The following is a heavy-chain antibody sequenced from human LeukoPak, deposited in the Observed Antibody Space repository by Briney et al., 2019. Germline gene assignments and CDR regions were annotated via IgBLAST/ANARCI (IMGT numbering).Heavy chain of an antibody. Sequence: GGSLRLSCAASGFSVNNKYMTWVRQTPAKGLEWVSVIYSGGGTYYADFVKGRFTISRDDSKNSLYLQMYSLRVEDTAVYYCARDPSGSSSWVRFDYWGQGTLVTVSS. D-gene: IGHD6-13*01. J-gene: IGHJ4*02. CDR2: IYSGGGT. CDR3: ARDPSGSSSWVRFDY. CDR1: GFSVNNKY. V-gene: IGHV3-53*01.